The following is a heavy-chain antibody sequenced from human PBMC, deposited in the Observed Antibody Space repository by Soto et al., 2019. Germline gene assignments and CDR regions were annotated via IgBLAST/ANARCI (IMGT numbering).Heavy chain of an antibody. V-gene: IGHV3-23*04. Sequence: EVQLVESGGGLVQPGGSLRLSCAASGLTFSAYPMSWVRQAPGKGLEWVSSISGSGDRTYYADSVKGRFTISRDNSKNTLYLQMNSLRVEDTAVYFCPFGWGGGHEGYWGQGTLVTVSS. CDR1: GLTFSAYP. D-gene: IGHD5-12*01. CDR3: PFGWGGGHEGY. J-gene: IGHJ4*02. CDR2: ISGSGDRT.